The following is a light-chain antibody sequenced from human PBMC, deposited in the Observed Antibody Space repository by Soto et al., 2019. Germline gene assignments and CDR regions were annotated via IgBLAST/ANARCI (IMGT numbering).Light chain of an antibody. J-gene: IGKJ5*01. CDR2: GAS. CDR1: QSVSSSY. Sequence: EIVLTQSPGTLSLSPGERATLSCRASQSVSSSYLAWYQRKPDQAPRLLIYGASSRATGIPDRFSGSVSGTDFTLTIRRLEPEDFAVYYCLHYGSSPRVTFGQGTRPVIK. V-gene: IGKV3-20*01. CDR3: LHYGSSPRVT.